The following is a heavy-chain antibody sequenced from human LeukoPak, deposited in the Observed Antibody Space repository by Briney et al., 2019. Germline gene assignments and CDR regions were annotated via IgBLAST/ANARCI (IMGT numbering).Heavy chain of an antibody. V-gene: IGHV3-66*01. CDR2: IYSGGST. CDR1: EFSVGSNY. CDR3: ARGPSGCHNT. J-gene: IGHJ4*02. Sequence: GGSLRLSCAASEFSVGSNYMTWVRQAPGKGLEWVSLIYSGGSTYYADSVKGRFTISRGNSKNTLYLQMNSLRAEDTAVYYCARGPSGCHNTGGQGTLVTVSS. D-gene: IGHD5-12*01.